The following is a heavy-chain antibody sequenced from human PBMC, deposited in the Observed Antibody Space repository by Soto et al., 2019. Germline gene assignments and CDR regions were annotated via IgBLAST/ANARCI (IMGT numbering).Heavy chain of an antibody. CDR2: ISSSSSTI. V-gene: IGHV3-48*01. J-gene: IGHJ3*02. Sequence: PGGSLRLSCAASGFTFSSYSMNWVRQAPGKGLEWVSYISSSSSTIYYADSVKGRFTISRDNAKNSLYLQMNSLRAEDTAVYYCARDRKYSSSWIDAFDIWGQGTMVTVSS. CDR3: ARDRKYSSSWIDAFDI. CDR1: GFTFSSYS. D-gene: IGHD6-13*01.